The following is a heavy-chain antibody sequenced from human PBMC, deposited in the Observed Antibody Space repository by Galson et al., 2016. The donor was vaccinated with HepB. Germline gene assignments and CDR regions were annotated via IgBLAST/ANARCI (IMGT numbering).Heavy chain of an antibody. CDR3: ARRNWNDAFDI. V-gene: IGHV3-21*01. J-gene: IGHJ3*02. Sequence: SLRLSCAASGFTFSPYGFHWVRQAPGKGLEWVSAISGSGGSTYYADSVKGRFTISRDNAKNSLYLQMNSLRAEDTAVYYCARRNWNDAFDIWGQGTMVSVSS. D-gene: IGHD1-1*01. CDR1: GFTFSPYG. CDR2: ISGSGGST.